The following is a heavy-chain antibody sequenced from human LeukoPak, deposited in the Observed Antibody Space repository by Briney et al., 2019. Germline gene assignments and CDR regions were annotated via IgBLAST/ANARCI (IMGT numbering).Heavy chain of an antibody. J-gene: IGHJ3*01. CDR2: INHNSGGT. Sequence: APVTVSCKASGYTFTRYYLHWVRQPPGQGLEWMGCINHNSGGTNYAQKFQGRVTMTSDTSISTGYMELSRLTSDDTAVYYCAGGKGYTYGPTVFWGQGTMVTVSS. CDR1: GYTFTRYY. D-gene: IGHD5-18*01. V-gene: IGHV1-2*02. CDR3: AGGKGYTYGPTVF.